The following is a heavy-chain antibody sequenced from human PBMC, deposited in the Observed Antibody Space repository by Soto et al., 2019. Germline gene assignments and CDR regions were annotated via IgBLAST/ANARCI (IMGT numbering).Heavy chain of an antibody. Sequence: QVQMVQSGAEVKKPASSVKVSCKASGGTFSSDAISWVRQAPGQGLEWMGGIIPIFGTANYAQKYQGSGTIPADESTSTDDVELGILSSEDTAVYYCSREGGVAGTEDWFAPWVEGTMVTVSS. CDR2: IIPIFGTA. J-gene: IGHJ5*02. D-gene: IGHD6-13*01. CDR3: SREGGVAGTEDWFAP. V-gene: IGHV1-69*01. CDR1: GGTFSSDA.